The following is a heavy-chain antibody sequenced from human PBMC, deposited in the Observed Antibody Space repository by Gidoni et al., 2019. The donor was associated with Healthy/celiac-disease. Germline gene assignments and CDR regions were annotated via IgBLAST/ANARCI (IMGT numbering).Heavy chain of an antibody. Sequence: GSAGFSCAASGFTFSSYSMNWVRQAPGKWLEWVSSISSSSSYIYYADSVKGRFTISRDNAKNSLYLQMNSLRAEDTAVYYCARGGTFDWLLYYFDYWGQGTLVTVSS. CDR2: ISSSSSYI. V-gene: IGHV3-21*01. CDR3: ARGGTFDWLLYYFDY. J-gene: IGHJ4*02. CDR1: GFTFSSYS. D-gene: IGHD3-9*01.